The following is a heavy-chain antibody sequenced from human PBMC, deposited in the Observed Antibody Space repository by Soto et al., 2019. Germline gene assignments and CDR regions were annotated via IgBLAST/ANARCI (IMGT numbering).Heavy chain of an antibody. V-gene: IGHV5-51*01. Sequence: GDSLSISFKSYGYSFTTYWIAWVRQMPGKGLEWMGSIHPGESDTRYSPSFQGQVTISADRSITTAYLQWSSLKASDTAMYYCARHEATYYNFYGMDVWGQGTTVTVSS. CDR1: GYSFTTYW. J-gene: IGHJ6*02. CDR3: ARHEATYYNFYGMDV. CDR2: IHPGESDT.